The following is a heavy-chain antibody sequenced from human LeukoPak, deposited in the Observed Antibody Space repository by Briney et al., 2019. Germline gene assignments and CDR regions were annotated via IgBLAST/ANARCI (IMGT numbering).Heavy chain of an antibody. V-gene: IGHV3-23*01. J-gene: IGHJ4*02. CDR3: AKHAKFYYDSSGYLDY. CDR1: GFTFSSYA. CDR2: ISTTGGST. D-gene: IGHD3-22*01. Sequence: QPGGSLRLSCAASGFTFSSYAMSWVRQAPGKGLEWVSAISTTGGSTDYADSVKGRFTISRDNSKNTLYLQMNSLRAEDAAVYYCAKHAKFYYDSSGYLDYWGQGTLVTVSS.